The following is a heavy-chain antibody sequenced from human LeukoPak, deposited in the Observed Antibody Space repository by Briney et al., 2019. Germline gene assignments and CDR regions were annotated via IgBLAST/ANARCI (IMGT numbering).Heavy chain of an antibody. CDR2: IYPADSDT. J-gene: IGHJ4*02. CDR3: ARLRWVQSHFHFDY. CDR1: FINYW. V-gene: IGHV5-51*01. D-gene: IGHD5-18*01. Sequence: GESLKISCKASFINYWIAWVRQRPGKGLEYMGTIYPADSDTRYSPSFQGQVTISADRSMSTAYLQWSTLKASDTAMFYCARLRWVQSHFHFDYWGQGTRVTVSS.